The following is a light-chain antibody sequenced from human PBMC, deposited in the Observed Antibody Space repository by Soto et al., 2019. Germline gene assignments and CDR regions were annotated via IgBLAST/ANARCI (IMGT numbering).Light chain of an antibody. CDR1: QSVDSN. J-gene: IGKJ1*01. CDR2: GAS. V-gene: IGKV3-15*01. CDR3: QQYNNWRT. Sequence: EILMTQSPSTLSGSPLERSTLSCRASQSVDSNLAWYQQKPGQAPRLLIYGASTRATGISARFSGSGSGTEFTLTISSLQSEDFGVYYCQQYNNWRTFGQGTKV.